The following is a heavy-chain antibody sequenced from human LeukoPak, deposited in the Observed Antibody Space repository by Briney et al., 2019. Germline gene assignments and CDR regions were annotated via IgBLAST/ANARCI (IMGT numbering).Heavy chain of an antibody. CDR2: IGDSGGST. CDR1: GFTFSNHA. CDR3: AKGGASSPYTYIDV. Sequence: PGGSLGLSCAASGFTFSNHAMSWVPHAPGKGLEWVSVIGDSGGSTYYADSVKGRFTISRDNSKNTLYLQMNSLRADDTAVYHCAKGGASSPYTYIDVWGKGTTVIVSS. D-gene: IGHD6-6*01. J-gene: IGHJ6*04. V-gene: IGHV3-23*01.